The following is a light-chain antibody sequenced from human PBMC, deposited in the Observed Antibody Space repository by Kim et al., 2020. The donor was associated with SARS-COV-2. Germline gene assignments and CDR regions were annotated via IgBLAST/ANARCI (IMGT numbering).Light chain of an antibody. CDR3: QQRSNWPPYT. CDR2: DAS. Sequence: LSPGGRATLSCRASQSVSSYLAWYQQEPGQAPRLLIYDASNRATGIPARFSGSGSGTDFTLAISSLEPEDFAVYYCQQRSNWPPYTFGQGTKLEIK. CDR1: QSVSSY. J-gene: IGKJ2*01. V-gene: IGKV3-11*01.